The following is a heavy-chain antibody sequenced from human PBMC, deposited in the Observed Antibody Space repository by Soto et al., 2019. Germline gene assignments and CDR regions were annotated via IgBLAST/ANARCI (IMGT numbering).Heavy chain of an antibody. D-gene: IGHD3-10*01. J-gene: IGHJ4*02. Sequence: QITLKESGPTLVKPTQTLTLTCTFSGFSLDTSGVAVGWIRQPPGKGLEWLSVIYWDDDKRSSPSLRSRLTINKDTSKNQVVLKMTNMDPADTATYYCAHRHRASGGLFDYWGQGTLVTVSS. CDR3: AHRHRASGGLFDY. CDR2: IYWDDDK. CDR1: GFSLDTSGVA. V-gene: IGHV2-5*02.